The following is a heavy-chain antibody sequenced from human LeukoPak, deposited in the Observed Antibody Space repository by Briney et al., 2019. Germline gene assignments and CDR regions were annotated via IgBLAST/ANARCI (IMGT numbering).Heavy chain of an antibody. D-gene: IGHD4-17*01. CDR3: ARGYGDYGRWFDP. Sequence: SETLSLTCTVSGGSISSHYWSWIRQPPGKGLEWIGYSYYSGSTNYNPSLKSRVTISVDTSKNQFSLKLSSVTAADTAVYYCARGYGDYGRWFDPWGQGTLVTVSS. CDR1: GGSISSHY. V-gene: IGHV4-59*11. CDR2: SYYSGST. J-gene: IGHJ5*02.